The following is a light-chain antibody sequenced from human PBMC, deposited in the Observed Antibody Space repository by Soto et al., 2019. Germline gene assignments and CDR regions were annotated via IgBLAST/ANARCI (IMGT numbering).Light chain of an antibody. J-gene: IGKJ2*01. V-gene: IGKV3-20*01. CDR3: QQYDSSPYT. CDR1: QSLSSAF. CDR2: GSS. Sequence: EIVLTQSPGTLSLSPGQRATLSCRASQSLSSAFLAWYQQKPGQAPRLLIFGSSTRAPGIPDRFSGSWSGTDFTLTIGRREPEDFALYYCQQYDSSPYTLGQGTKLEIK.